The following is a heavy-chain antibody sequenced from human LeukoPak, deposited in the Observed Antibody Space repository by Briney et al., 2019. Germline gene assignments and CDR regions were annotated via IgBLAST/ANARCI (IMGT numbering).Heavy chain of an antibody. V-gene: IGHV4-34*01. D-gene: IGHD1-26*01. J-gene: IGHJ4*02. CDR1: GGSFSNYY. Sequence: PSETLSLTCGVYGGSFSNYYWSWIRQPPGKGLEWIGEIDHSGSTSYNPSLKSRVTISVDTSRNQFSLNLSSVTAADTAVYYCARHSGSSDDYWGQGTLVTVSS. CDR3: ARHSGSSDDY. CDR2: IDHSGST.